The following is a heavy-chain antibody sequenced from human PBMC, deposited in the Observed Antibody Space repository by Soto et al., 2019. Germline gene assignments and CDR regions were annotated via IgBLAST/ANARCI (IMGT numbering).Heavy chain of an antibody. D-gene: IGHD1-26*01. CDR1: GYSFTDSY. CDR3: AREQAPGIEPFDY. J-gene: IGHJ4*02. V-gene: IGHV1-2*02. CDR2: INPKTGDT. Sequence: ASVKVSCKTSGYSFTDSYIHWVRQAPGQGLEWMGWINPKTGDTNYAQKFEDRVAMARDTSISTAYMELNGLRSDDSALYYCAREQAPGIEPFDYWGQGTLVTVSS.